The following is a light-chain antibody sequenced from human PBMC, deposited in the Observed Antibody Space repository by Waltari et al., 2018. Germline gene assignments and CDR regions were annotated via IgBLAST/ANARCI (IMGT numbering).Light chain of an antibody. CDR2: GNT. Sequence: QSVLTQPPSMSGAPGQKVTIPCTGGSSNFGAGYDVHWYQQFPGTAPKLLIFGNTSRPSGVPGRFSGSRSGTSASLAIAGRQSEDEAVYYCQSFDSSLSASVFGGGTKLTVL. J-gene: IGLJ3*02. CDR1: SSNFGAGYD. V-gene: IGLV1-40*01. CDR3: QSFDSSLSASV.